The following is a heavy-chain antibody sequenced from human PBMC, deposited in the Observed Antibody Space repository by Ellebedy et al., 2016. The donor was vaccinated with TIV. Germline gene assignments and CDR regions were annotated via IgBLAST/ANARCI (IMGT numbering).Heavy chain of an antibody. J-gene: IGHJ4*02. CDR2: IIPILGIA. CDR1: GGTFSNYV. V-gene: IGHV1-69*04. D-gene: IGHD6-19*01. CDR3: ARTVSYSSGGYGY. Sequence: AASVKVSCKASGGTFSNYVISWVRQAPGQGLEWMVRIIPILGIANYAQKFQGRVTITADKSTSTAYMELSSLRTEDTAVFYCARTVSYSSGGYGYWGQGTLVTVSS.